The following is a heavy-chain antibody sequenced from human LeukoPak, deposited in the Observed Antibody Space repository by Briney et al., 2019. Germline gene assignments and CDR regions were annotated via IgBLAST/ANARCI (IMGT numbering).Heavy chain of an antibody. J-gene: IGHJ4*02. V-gene: IGHV4-39*01. Sequence: PSETLSLTCTVSGGSISSSSYYWGWIRQPPGKGLEWIGSIYYSGSTYYNPSLKSRVTISVDTSKNQFSLRLSSVTAADAAVYYCARLAAAAMYYFDYWGQGTLVTVSS. CDR2: IYYSGST. CDR1: GGSISSSSYY. D-gene: IGHD6-13*01. CDR3: ARLAAAAMYYFDY.